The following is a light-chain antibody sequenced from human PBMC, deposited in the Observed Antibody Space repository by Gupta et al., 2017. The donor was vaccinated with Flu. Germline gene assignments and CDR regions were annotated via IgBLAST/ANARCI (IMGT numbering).Light chain of an antibody. V-gene: IGKV1-27*01. CDR2: AAS. Sequence: DIQMTQSPSSLPASVGDRVTITGRASQGISNYLAWYQQKPGKVPKLLIYAASTLQSGVPAWFSGSGSGTDFTLNITSRKREDGATCYGQQYNSAPISFGKGTKVDIK. CDR1: QGISNY. J-gene: IGKJ3*01. CDR3: QQYNSAPIS.